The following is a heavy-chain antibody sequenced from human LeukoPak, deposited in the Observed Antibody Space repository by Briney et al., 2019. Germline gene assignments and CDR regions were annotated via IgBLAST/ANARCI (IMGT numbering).Heavy chain of an antibody. D-gene: IGHD4-23*01. CDR2: ISSSSSYI. CDR1: GFTFSSYS. Sequence: KTGGSLRLSCAASGFTFSSYSMNWVRQAPGKGLEWVSSISSSSSYIYYADSVKGRFTISRDNSKNTLYLRMNSLRAEDTAVYYCAKPHFAVAYAFDIWGQGTMVTVSS. J-gene: IGHJ3*02. CDR3: AKPHFAVAYAFDI. V-gene: IGHV3-21*04.